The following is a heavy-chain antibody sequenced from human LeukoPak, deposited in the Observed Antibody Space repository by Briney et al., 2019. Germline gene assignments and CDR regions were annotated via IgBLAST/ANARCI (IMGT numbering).Heavy chain of an antibody. V-gene: IGHV3-33*01. CDR2: IWYDGSNK. D-gene: IGHD5-18*01. J-gene: IGHJ4*02. Sequence: GGSLRLSCAASGFTFSNYGMHWVRQAPGKGLEWVAVIWYDGSNKYYADSVKGRFTISRDNSKNTLYLQMNSLRAEDTAVYYCARDRHVDTAMVPYDYWGQGTLVTVSS. CDR1: GFTFSNYG. CDR3: ARDRHVDTAMVPYDY.